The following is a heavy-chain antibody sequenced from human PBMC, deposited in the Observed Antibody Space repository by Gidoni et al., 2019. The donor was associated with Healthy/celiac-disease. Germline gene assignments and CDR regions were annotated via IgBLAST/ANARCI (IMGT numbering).Heavy chain of an antibody. CDR1: GYTLTELS. D-gene: IGHD2-21*02. V-gene: IGHV1-24*01. J-gene: IGHJ6*02. CDR3: AFWYGGNSAGYYYYYGMDV. Sequence: QVQLVQSGAEVKKPGASVKVSCKVSGYTLTELSMHWVRQAPGKGLEWRGGFDPEDGETSYEQKCQGRVTMTEDTSTDTAYMELSSLRSEDTAVYYCAFWYGGNSAGYYYYYGMDVWGQGTTVTVSS. CDR2: FDPEDGET.